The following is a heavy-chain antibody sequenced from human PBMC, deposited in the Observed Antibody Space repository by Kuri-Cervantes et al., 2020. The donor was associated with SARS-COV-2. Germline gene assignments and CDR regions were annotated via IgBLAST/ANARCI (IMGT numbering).Heavy chain of an antibody. V-gene: IGHV3-7*01. CDR1: GFTFSGYW. D-gene: IGHD3-3*01. CDR2: IKQDGSEK. Sequence: GESLKISCEASGFTFSGYWMSWARQAPGKGLEWVANIKQDGSEKNYVDSVKGRFTISRDNAKNSLYLQMNSLRADDTAVYYCARAGTIFGVVITQLDCWGQGTLVTVSS. CDR3: ARAGTIFGVVITQLDC. J-gene: IGHJ4*02.